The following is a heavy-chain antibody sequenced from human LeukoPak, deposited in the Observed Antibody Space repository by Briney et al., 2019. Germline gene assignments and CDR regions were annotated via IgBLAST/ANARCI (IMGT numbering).Heavy chain of an antibody. CDR2: TYFTGST. CDR1: GDSVISGDYR. CDR3: ARVQKSNSGHYYLADS. D-gene: IGHD3-22*01. V-gene: IGHV4-30-4*01. J-gene: IGHJ4*02. Sequence: SQTLSLTCTVSGDSVISGDYRWTWIRQPPGTGLEWIGYTYFTGSTYFNPSLKRRVAISIDTSKNQFSLQLTSVTVTDTAVYYCARVQKSNSGHYYLADSWGPGTLVPVSS.